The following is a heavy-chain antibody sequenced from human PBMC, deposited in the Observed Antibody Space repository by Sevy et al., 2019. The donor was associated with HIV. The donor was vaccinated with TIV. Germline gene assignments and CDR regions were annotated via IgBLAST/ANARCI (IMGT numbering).Heavy chain of an antibody. J-gene: IGHJ4*02. CDR3: AKDTGSSGWWGAYY. V-gene: IGHV3-9*01. D-gene: IGHD6-13*01. Sequence: GGSLRLSCAASGFTFDDYAMHWVRQAPGKGLEWVSGISWNSGSKGYADSVKGRFTISRDSAKNSLYLQMNSLRPEDTALYYCAKDTGSSGWWGAYYWGQGTLVTVSS. CDR1: GFTFDDYA. CDR2: ISWNSGSK.